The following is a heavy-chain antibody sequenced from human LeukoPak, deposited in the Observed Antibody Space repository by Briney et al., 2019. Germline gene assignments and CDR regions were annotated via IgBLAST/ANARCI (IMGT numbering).Heavy chain of an antibody. CDR2: IWYDGSNK. V-gene: IGHV3-33*01. J-gene: IGHJ4*01. CDR1: GFTFSSYG. D-gene: IGHD3-22*01. CDR3: AREIGDSSGYYYSY. Sequence: PGGSLRLSCAASGFTFSSYGMHWVRQAPGKGLEWVAVIWYDGSNKYYADSVKGRFTISRDNSKNTLYLQMNSLRAEDTAVYYCAREIGDSSGYYYSYWGHGTLVTVSS.